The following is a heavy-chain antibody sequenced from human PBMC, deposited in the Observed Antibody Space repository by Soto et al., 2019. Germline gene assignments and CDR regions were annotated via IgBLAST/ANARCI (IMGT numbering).Heavy chain of an antibody. J-gene: IGHJ4*02. D-gene: IGHD2-2*01. CDR3: AREVVVVPAAIGLFDY. CDR1: GDSVSSNSAA. V-gene: IGHV6-1*01. Sequence: SQTLSLTCVISGDSVSSNSAAWNWIRQSPSRGLEWLGRTYYRSKWYNDYAVSVKSRITINPDTSKNQFSLQLNSVTPEDTAVYYCAREVVVVPAAIGLFDYWGQGTLVTVSS. CDR2: TYYRSKWYN.